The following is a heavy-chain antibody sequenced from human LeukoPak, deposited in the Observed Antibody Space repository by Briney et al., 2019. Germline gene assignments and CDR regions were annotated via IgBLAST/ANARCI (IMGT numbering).Heavy chain of an antibody. CDR2: ISYDGSNK. D-gene: IGHD3-16*02. J-gene: IGHJ4*02. V-gene: IGHV3-30*04. Sequence: GGSLRLSCAASGFTFSSYAMHWVRQAPGKGLEWVAVISYDGSNKYYADSVKGQFTISRDNSKNTLYLQMNSLRAEDTAVYYCARGGRNRFYYFDYWGQGNLVTVSS. CDR3: ARGGRNRFYYFDY. CDR1: GFTFSSYA.